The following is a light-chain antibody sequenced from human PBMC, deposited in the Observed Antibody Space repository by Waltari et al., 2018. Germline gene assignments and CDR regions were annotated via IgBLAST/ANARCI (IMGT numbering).Light chain of an antibody. Sequence: QSVLTQPPSASGTPGQRVAISCSGTRSNIGSNSVHWYQQLPGTAPKLLTHSNNQRPSGVPGRVSVAKSGTSASRAISGLQSEDEAHYYCAAWDASLNGWVFGGGTKLTVL. CDR2: SNN. CDR3: AAWDASLNGWV. V-gene: IGLV1-44*01. CDR1: RSNIGSNS. J-gene: IGLJ3*02.